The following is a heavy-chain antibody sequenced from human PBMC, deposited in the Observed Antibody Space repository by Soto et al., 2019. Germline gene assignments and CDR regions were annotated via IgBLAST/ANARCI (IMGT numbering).Heavy chain of an antibody. CDR3: ARGVSIMSFRVASAYYRMDV. CDR2: INHSGST. Sequence: RQLPEKEMEWIGEINHSGSTNYNPSLKSRVTISVDTSKNQFSLKLSSVTAEDNAVYYCARGVSIMSFRVASAYYRMDVLGQ. J-gene: IGHJ6*02. D-gene: IGHD3-3*01. V-gene: IGHV4-34*01.